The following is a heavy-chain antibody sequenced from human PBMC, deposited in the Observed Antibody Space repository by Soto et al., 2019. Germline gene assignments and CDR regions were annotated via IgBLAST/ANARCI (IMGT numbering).Heavy chain of an antibody. D-gene: IGHD2-2*01. V-gene: IGHV1-46*01. J-gene: IGHJ6*02. CDR2: INPSGGST. CDR1: GYTFTRYY. Sequence: ASVKVSFKASGYTFTRYYMHWLRQAPGQGLEWMGIINPSGGSTSYAQKFQGRVTMTRDTSTSTVYMELSSLRSEDTAVYYCARDPENDRVPAADPGQLWPNYYYYYGMDVWGQGTTVTVSS. CDR3: ARDPENDRVPAADPGQLWPNYYYYYGMDV.